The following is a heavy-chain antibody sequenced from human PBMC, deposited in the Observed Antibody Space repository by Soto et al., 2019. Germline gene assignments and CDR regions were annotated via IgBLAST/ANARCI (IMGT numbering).Heavy chain of an antibody. Sequence: QLQLQESGSGLVKPSQTLSLTCAVSGGSISSGGYSWSWIRQPPGKGLEWIGYIYHSGSTYYNPSLKSRVSISVDRSQNQFSLKLSSVTAADTAVYYCASLRSGWGIDYWGQGTLVTVSS. CDR2: IYHSGST. J-gene: IGHJ4*02. CDR3: ASLRSGWGIDY. V-gene: IGHV4-30-2*01. D-gene: IGHD6-19*01. CDR1: GGSISSGGYS.